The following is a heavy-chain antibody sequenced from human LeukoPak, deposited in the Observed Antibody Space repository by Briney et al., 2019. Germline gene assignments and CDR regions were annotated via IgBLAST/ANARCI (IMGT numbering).Heavy chain of an antibody. J-gene: IGHJ4*02. Sequence: PSETLSLTCAVYGGSFSGYYWSWIRQPPGKGLEWIGEINHSGSTNYNPSLKSRVTISVDTSKNQFSLKLSSVTAADTAVYYCARGRRFYYDSSPLDYWGQGTLVTVSS. CDR1: GGSFSGYY. D-gene: IGHD3-22*01. V-gene: IGHV4-34*01. CDR3: ARGRRFYYDSSPLDY. CDR2: INHSGST.